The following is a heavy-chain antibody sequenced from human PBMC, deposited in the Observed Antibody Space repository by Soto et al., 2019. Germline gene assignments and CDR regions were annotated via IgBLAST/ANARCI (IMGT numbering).Heavy chain of an antibody. D-gene: IGHD6-13*01. V-gene: IGHV3-9*01. J-gene: IGHJ6*02. CDR2: MSWNSGTM. Sequence: GGALRLSCAASGFTFDEYAMEWVRQAPGKGLGWVSGMSWNSGTMGYADSVKGRFTISRDNAKTSLYLQMNSLRPEDTALYYCARDIRREGAAGRTSPYYSGMDVWGPGTTVTVSS. CDR1: GFTFDEYA. CDR3: ARDIRREGAAGRTSPYYSGMDV.